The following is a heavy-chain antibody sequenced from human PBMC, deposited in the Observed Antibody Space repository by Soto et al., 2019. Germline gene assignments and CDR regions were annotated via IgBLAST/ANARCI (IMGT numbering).Heavy chain of an antibody. CDR1: SGSINSGDYY. CDR3: ARAGRRRGDYTAGGLDP. Sequence: QVQLQESGPGLVKPSETLSLTCTVSSGSINSGDYYWSWIRQPPGKGLEWIGYIYYSGTTYYNQSLKSRVTNSVHTAKTVCPLKLSPLTAADTAVYYCARAGRRRGDYTAGGLDPWGQGTLVTVSS. D-gene: IGHD2-21*02. V-gene: IGHV4-30-4*01. J-gene: IGHJ5*02. CDR2: IYYSGTT.